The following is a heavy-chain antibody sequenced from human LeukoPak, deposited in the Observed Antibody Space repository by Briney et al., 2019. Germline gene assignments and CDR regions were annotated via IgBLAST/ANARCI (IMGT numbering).Heavy chain of an antibody. V-gene: IGHV3-21*01. CDR3: AREVSEGFDF. J-gene: IGHJ4*02. CDR1: GFTFSGYS. Sequence: GGSPRLSCTASGFTFSGYSMNWIRQAPGKGLEWVSSFGTRSTSIYHAGSVKGRFAISRDNAKNSLYLQMNSLRAEDTALYYCAREVSEGFDFWGQGTLVTVSS. D-gene: IGHD3-22*01. CDR2: FGTRSTSI.